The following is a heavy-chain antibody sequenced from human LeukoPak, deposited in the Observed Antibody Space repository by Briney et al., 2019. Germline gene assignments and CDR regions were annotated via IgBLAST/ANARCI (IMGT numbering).Heavy chain of an antibody. J-gene: IGHJ6*03. V-gene: IGHV4-59*01. D-gene: IGHD3-16*01. Sequence: SETLSLTCTVSGGSISSYYWSWIRQPTGKGLEWIGYIYYSGSTNYNPSLKSRVTISVDTSKNQFSLKLSSVTAADTAVYYCARETSQKGAHYMDVWGKGTTVTISS. CDR2: IYYSGST. CDR3: ARETSQKGAHYMDV. CDR1: GGSISSYY.